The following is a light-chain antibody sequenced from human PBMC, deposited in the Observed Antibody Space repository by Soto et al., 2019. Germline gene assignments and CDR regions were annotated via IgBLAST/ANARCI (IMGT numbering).Light chain of an antibody. Sequence: EIVMTQSPATLSVSPGDRATLSCRASQSVFSSLAWFQQKPGQAPRLLIYGAATRATGIPARFSGSGSGTEFTLTISSLQSEDFAVYYCQQYPSWPALGQGTKVDIK. J-gene: IGKJ1*01. V-gene: IGKV3-15*01. CDR3: QQYPSWPA. CDR2: GAA. CDR1: QSVFSS.